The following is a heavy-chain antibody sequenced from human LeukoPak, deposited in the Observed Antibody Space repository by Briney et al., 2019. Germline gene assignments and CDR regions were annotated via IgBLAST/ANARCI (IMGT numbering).Heavy chain of an antibody. V-gene: IGHV3-30*03. CDR2: ISYDGSNK. CDR1: GFTFNSYG. Sequence: GGSLRLSCAASGFTFNSYGMHWVRQAPGKGLEWVAVISYDGSNKYYADSVKGRFTISGGNSKSTLYLQMNSLRAEDTAVYYCARGVSSWHLRPAPHFDYWGQGTLVTVSS. CDR3: ARGVSSWHLRPAPHFDY. D-gene: IGHD6-13*01. J-gene: IGHJ4*02.